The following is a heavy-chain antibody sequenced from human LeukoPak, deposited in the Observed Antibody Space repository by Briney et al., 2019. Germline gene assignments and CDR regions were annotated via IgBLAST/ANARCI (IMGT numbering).Heavy chain of an antibody. CDR3: VKDNFGSNCFSGNAFDF. Sequence: GGSLRLSCSASGFTFSSYAMHWVRQAPGKGLEYVSAISSNEGSTYYADSIKGRFTISRDNSKNTLYLQMSSLRAEDTAVYYCVKDNFGSNCFSGNAFDFWGLGTMVTVSS. CDR1: GFTFSSYA. D-gene: IGHD6-13*01. CDR2: ISSNEGST. V-gene: IGHV3-64D*09. J-gene: IGHJ3*01.